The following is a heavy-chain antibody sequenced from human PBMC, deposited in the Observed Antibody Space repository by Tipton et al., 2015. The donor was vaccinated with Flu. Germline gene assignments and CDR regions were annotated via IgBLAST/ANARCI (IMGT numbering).Heavy chain of an antibody. Sequence: TLSLTCAVSGDSISSDFYWAWIRQFPGKGLEWIGTVSRTGSTIYNPSLKSRVTISIDTSKNQFSLNMRSVTAADTAVYFCARRTFSNYVSEPKNWFDVWGQGTLVTVSS. CDR2: VSRTGST. J-gene: IGHJ5*02. V-gene: IGHV4-38-2*01. CDR3: ARRTFSNYVSEPKNWFDV. CDR1: GDSISSDFY. D-gene: IGHD4-11*01.